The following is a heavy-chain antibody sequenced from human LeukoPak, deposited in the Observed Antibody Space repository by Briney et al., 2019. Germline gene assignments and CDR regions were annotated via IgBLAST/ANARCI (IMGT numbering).Heavy chain of an antibody. V-gene: IGHV3-53*01. CDR1: GFTFSSNY. CDR2: IYSGGST. D-gene: IGHD3-3*01. Sequence: GGSLRLSCAASGFTFSSNYMSWVRQAPGKGLEWVSVIYSGGSTYYTDSVKGRFTISRDNSKNTLYLQMNSLRAEDTAVYYCARARSYYDFWSGYFFDYWGQGTLVTVSS. J-gene: IGHJ4*02. CDR3: ARARSYYDFWSGYFFDY.